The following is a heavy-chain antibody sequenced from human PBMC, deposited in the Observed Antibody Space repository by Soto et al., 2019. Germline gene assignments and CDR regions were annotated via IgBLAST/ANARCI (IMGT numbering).Heavy chain of an antibody. D-gene: IGHD3-3*01. Sequence: QLQLQESGPGLVKPSETLSLTCTVSGGSIRSSSSYWDWIRQPPGKGLEWIGSIYYSGSTYYNPSLTSRVIISMDKSKNQFSLTVSPVTAADTAVYYCARRRGVVQDGMDVWGQGTTVIVSS. J-gene: IGHJ6*02. CDR3: ARRRGVVQDGMDV. V-gene: IGHV4-39*01. CDR2: IYYSGST. CDR1: GGSIRSSSSY.